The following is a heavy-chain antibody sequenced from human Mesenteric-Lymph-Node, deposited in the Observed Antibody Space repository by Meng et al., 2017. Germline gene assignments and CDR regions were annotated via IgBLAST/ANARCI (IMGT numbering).Heavy chain of an antibody. CDR1: GYTFTSYD. Sequence: ASVKVSCKASGYTFTSYDINWVRQATGQGLEWMGWMNPNTGNTGYAQKFQGRVTMTRNTSISTAYMELSNLRSEDTAVYYCARGRGLRLGELSLVCDDWGQGTLVTVSS. J-gene: IGHJ4*02. CDR2: MNPNTGNT. V-gene: IGHV1-8*01. D-gene: IGHD3-16*02. CDR3: ARGRGLRLGELSLVCDD.